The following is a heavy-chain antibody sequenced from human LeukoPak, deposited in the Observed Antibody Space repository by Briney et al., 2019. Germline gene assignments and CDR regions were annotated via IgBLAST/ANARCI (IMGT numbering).Heavy chain of an antibody. J-gene: IGHJ5*02. Sequence: SETLSLTCTVSGYSVSSGYYWGWIRQPPGKGLGWIGGMYHSGDTYYNPSLKSRVTISVDTSKNQLSLKLSSVTAADTAVYYCARERGGYCSSTSCYRGWFDPWGQGTLVTVSS. V-gene: IGHV4-38-2*02. CDR3: ARERGGYCSSTSCYRGWFDP. D-gene: IGHD2-2*02. CDR1: GYSVSSGYY. CDR2: MYHSGDT.